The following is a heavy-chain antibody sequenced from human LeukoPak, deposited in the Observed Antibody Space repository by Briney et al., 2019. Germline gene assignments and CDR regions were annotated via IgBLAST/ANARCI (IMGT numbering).Heavy chain of an antibody. J-gene: IGHJ4*02. D-gene: IGHD3-16*01. Sequence: GGSLRLSCAASGFTLSSCATSWVRQAPGKGLEWVSVISGSGGGTYYADSVRSRFTISRDNSKNTLYLQMNSLRAEDTAVYYCAEDHSDYVWGSRTDYWGQGTLVTVSS. CDR3: AEDHSDYVWGSRTDY. CDR1: GFTLSSCA. V-gene: IGHV3-23*01. CDR2: ISGSGGGT.